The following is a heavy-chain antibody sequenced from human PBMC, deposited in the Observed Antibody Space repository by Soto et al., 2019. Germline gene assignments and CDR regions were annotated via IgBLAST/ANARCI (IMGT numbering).Heavy chain of an antibody. CDR2: IYYSGST. Sequence: PSETLSLTCTVSGGSISSYYWSWIRQPPGKGLEWIGYIYYSGSTNYNPSLKSRVTISVDTSKNQFSLKLSSVTAADTAVYYCARDTLNNWFDPWGQGTLVTVSS. J-gene: IGHJ5*02. V-gene: IGHV4-59*01. CDR1: GGSISSYY. CDR3: ARDTLNNWFDP.